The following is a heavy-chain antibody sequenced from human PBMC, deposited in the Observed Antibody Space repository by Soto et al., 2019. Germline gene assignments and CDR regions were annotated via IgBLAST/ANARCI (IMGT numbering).Heavy chain of an antibody. V-gene: IGHV4-61*08. CDR3: ARVFNWIVGYNWFDP. CDR1: GGSVFSSGHY. D-gene: IGHD1-20*01. J-gene: IGHJ5*02. CDR2: IYYSGST. Sequence: SETLSLTCTVSGGSVFSSGHYWSWIRQPPGKGLEWIGYIYYSGSTNYNPSLKSRVTISVDTSKNQFSLKLSSVTAADTAVYYCARVFNWIVGYNWFDPWGQGTLVTVSS.